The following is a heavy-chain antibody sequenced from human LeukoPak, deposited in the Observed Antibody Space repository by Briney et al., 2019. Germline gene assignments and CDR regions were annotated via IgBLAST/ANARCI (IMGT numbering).Heavy chain of an antibody. J-gene: IGHJ4*02. Sequence: SETLSLTCTVSGGSISTYYWSWIRQPPGKGLEWIGYIHYSGTTNYDPSLKNRVTISLDTSKNQFSLNLSSVTAADTAVYYCARMGGYSGYATHWGQGTLVTVSS. CDR3: ARMGGYSGYATH. CDR1: GGSISTYY. CDR2: IHYSGTT. V-gene: IGHV4-59*08. D-gene: IGHD5-12*01.